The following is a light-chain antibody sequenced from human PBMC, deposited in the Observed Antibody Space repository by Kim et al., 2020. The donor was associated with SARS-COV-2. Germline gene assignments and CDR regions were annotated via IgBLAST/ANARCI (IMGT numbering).Light chain of an antibody. Sequence: ELTQPPSASGTPGQRVTMSCTGSSSNIGGNTVTWYQQFPATAPKVVISRNDERPSGVSDRFSGSKSGTSASLAISGLQSEDEADYYCAAWDDRLKGVVFGGGTRLTVL. J-gene: IGLJ3*02. V-gene: IGLV1-44*01. CDR2: RND. CDR1: SSNIGGNT. CDR3: AAWDDRLKGVV.